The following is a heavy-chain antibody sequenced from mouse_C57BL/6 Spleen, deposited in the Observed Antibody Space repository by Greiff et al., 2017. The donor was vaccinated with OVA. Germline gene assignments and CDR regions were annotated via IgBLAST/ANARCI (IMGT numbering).Heavy chain of an antibody. J-gene: IGHJ2*01. CDR1: GFNIKDDY. V-gene: IGHV14-4*01. CDR2: IDPENGDT. CDR3: TNYSSHDYFDY. D-gene: IGHD2-5*01. Sequence: VHVKQSGAELVRPGASVKLSCTASGFNIKDDYMHWVKQRPEQGLEWIGWIDPENGDTEYASKFQGKATITADTSSNTAYLQLSSLTSEDTAVYYCTNYSSHDYFDYWGQGTTLTVSS.